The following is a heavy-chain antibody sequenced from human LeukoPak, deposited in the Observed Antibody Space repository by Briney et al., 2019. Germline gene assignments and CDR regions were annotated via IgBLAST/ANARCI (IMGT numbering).Heavy chain of an antibody. V-gene: IGHV3-74*01. CDR2: INSDGSST. CDR3: ARGNWDSSGYTNGFFDY. CDR1: GFTFSSYW. J-gene: IGHJ4*02. Sequence: GGSLRLSCAASGFTFSSYWLHWVRQVPGKGLVWVSHINSDGSSTTYADSVKGRFTISRDNAKSTLHLQMNSLRAEDTAVYYCARGNWDSSGYTNGFFDYWGQGTLVTVSS. D-gene: IGHD3-22*01.